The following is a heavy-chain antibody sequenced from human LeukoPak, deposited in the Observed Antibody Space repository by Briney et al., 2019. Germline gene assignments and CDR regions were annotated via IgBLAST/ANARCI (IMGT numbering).Heavy chain of an antibody. CDR3: ARHPSAVAGLDY. J-gene: IGHJ4*02. Sequence: NPSETLSLTCTVSGDSISSGSYYWSWIRQHPGKGLEWIGYIHFSGSAHYTPSLKSRVTISIDTSENQFSLKLSSVTAADTAVYYCARHPSAVAGLDYWGQGTLVTVSS. CDR1: GDSISSGSYY. D-gene: IGHD6-19*01. V-gene: IGHV4-31*03. CDR2: IHFSGSA.